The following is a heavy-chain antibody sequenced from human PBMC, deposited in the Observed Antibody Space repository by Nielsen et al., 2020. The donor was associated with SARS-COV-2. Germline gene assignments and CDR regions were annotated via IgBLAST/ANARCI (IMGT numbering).Heavy chain of an antibody. J-gene: IGHJ6*03. Sequence: GSLKISCAASGFTFSSYGMHWVRQAPGKGLEWVAVIWYDGSNKYYADSVKGRFTISRDNSKNTLYLQMNSLRAEDTAVYYCARDPSYSSSSPSSYYYMDVWGKGTTVTVSS. CDR2: IWYDGSNK. D-gene: IGHD6-6*01. V-gene: IGHV3-33*01. CDR3: ARDPSYSSSSPSSYYYMDV. CDR1: GFTFSSYG.